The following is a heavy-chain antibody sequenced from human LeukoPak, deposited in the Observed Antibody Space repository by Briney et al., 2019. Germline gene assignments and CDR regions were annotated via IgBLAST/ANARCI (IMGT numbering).Heavy chain of an antibody. D-gene: IGHD1-1*01. V-gene: IGHV3-30*03. CDR1: GFIFSSYG. Sequence: GGSLRLSCAASGFIFSSYGMHWVRQAPGKGLEWVAVISYDGGNISYTDSVKGRFTISRDNAKNSLYLQMNSLRAEDTAVYYCARDLLLERRYYHYYYYMDVWGKGTTVTVSS. CDR2: ISYDGGNI. J-gene: IGHJ6*03. CDR3: ARDLLLERRYYHYYYYMDV.